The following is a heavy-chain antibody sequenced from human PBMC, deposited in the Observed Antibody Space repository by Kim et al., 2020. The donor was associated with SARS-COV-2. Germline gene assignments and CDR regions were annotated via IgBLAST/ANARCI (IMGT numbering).Heavy chain of an antibody. Sequence: YAPTLQGRVTMTTDTSTSTAYMELRSLRSDDTAVYYCAREGGSYRYYFDYWGQGTLVTVSS. V-gene: IGHV1-18*01. J-gene: IGHJ4*02. CDR3: AREGGSYRYYFDY. D-gene: IGHD1-26*01.